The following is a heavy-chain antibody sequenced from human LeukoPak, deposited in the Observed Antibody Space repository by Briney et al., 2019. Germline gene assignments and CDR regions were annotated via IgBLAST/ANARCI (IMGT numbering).Heavy chain of an antibody. J-gene: IGHJ1*01. CDR3: YFQY. Sequence: GGSLRLSCAASGFTFRTYWMHWVRHAPGKGLEWVSYIGHTGSITDCADSVKGRFTISRDNDTAVYYCVRDGAVVTSGSYPWRYFQYWGQGTLVTVSS. CDR1: GFTFRTYW. D-gene: IGHD3-10*01. V-gene: IGHV3-48*04. CDR2: IGHTGSIT.